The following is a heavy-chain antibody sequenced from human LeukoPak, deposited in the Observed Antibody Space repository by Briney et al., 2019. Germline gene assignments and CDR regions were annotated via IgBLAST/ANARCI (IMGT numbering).Heavy chain of an antibody. J-gene: IGHJ5*02. CDR2: INHSGST. Sequence: PSETLSLTCAVYGGSFSGYYWSWIRQPPGKGLEWIGEINHSGSTNYNPSLKSRVTISVDTSKNQFSLKLSSVTAADTAVYYCARVDFWSGYYFGWFDPWGQGTLVTVSS. CDR3: ARVDFWSGYYFGWFDP. D-gene: IGHD3-3*01. CDR1: GGSFSGYY. V-gene: IGHV4-34*01.